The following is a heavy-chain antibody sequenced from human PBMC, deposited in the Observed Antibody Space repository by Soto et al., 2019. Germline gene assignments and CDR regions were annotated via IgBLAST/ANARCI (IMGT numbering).Heavy chain of an antibody. D-gene: IGHD3-22*01. V-gene: IGHV3-30*18. CDR2: ISYDGSNK. J-gene: IGHJ4*02. CDR3: AKDETMIVVVITD. Sequence: VGSLRLSCAASGFTFSSYGMHWVRQAPGKGLEWVAVISYDGSNKYYADSVKGRFTISRDNSKNTLYLQMNSLRAEDTAVYYCAKDETMIVVVITDWGQGTLVTVSS. CDR1: GFTFSSYG.